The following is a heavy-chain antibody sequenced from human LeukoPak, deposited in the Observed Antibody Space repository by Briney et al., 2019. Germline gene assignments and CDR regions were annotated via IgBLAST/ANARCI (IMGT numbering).Heavy chain of an antibody. D-gene: IGHD5-18*01. V-gene: IGHV3-30*02. Sequence: GGSLRLSCAASGFTFSSYGMHWVRQAPGKGLEWVTFIRSDGSNKYYADSLKGRFTISRDNSKNTLYLQMNSLRAEDTAVYYCAAVDVDTAFPWGQGTLVTVSS. CDR1: GFTFSSYG. CDR3: AAVDVDTAFP. CDR2: IRSDGSNK. J-gene: IGHJ5*02.